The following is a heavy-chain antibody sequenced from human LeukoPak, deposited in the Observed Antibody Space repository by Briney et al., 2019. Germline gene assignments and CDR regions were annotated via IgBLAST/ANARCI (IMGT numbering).Heavy chain of an antibody. CDR1: GFTFGDYA. Sequence: GGSLRLSCTASGFTFGDYAMSWFRQAPGKGLEWVGFIRSKAYGGTTEYAASVKGRFTISRDDSKSIAYLQMNSLKTEDTAVYYCTRDRVGAHQGTDHWGQGTLVTVSS. V-gene: IGHV3-49*03. CDR2: IRSKAYGGTT. CDR3: TRDRVGAHQGTDH. D-gene: IGHD1-26*01. J-gene: IGHJ4*02.